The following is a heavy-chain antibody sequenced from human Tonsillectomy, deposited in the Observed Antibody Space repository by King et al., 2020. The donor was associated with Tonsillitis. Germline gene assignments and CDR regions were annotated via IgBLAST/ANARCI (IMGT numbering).Heavy chain of an antibody. D-gene: IGHD3-9*01. CDR3: ARERGRDWFGWFAP. J-gene: IGHJ5*02. V-gene: IGHV4-59*01. CDR1: GGSLSLYF. Sequence: VQLQESGPGLVKPSETVSLTCSVSGGSLSLYFWSWIRQSPGKGLEWMGDIYYTGSTKYNPSLKSRVIMSLETSKNQVSLNLSSVTAADTAMYYSARERGRDWFGWFAPWGQGNLVTVS. CDR2: IYYTGST.